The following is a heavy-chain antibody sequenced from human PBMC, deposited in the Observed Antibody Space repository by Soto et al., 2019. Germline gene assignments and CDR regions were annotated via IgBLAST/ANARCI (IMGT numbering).Heavy chain of an antibody. CDR2: ISAYNGNT. CDR1: GYTFTSYG. CDR3: ARDLRYCSSTSCPAWFDP. D-gene: IGHD2-2*01. J-gene: IGHJ5*02. V-gene: IGHV1-18*01. Sequence: ASVKVSCKASGYTFTSYGISWVRQAPGQGLEWMGRISAYNGNTNYAQKLQGRVTMTTDTSTSTAYMELRSLRSDDTAVYYCARDLRYCSSTSCPAWFDPWGQGTLVTVSS.